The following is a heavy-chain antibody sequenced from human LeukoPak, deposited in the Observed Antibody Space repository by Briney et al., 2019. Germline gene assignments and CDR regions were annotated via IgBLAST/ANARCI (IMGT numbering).Heavy chain of an antibody. CDR1: GFTFRDYY. V-gene: IGHV3-11*01. D-gene: IGHD2-15*01. CDR2: ISGPATTT. CDR3: ARDRDVVVVSAHYDAYDI. Sequence: GGSLRLSCAASGFTFRDYYMIWVRQAPGKGLEWVSSISGPATTTHYTDSVKGRFSISRDKADNSLYLQMDSLRAEDTAVYYCARDRDVVVVSAHYDAYDIWGQGTLVTVSS. J-gene: IGHJ3*02.